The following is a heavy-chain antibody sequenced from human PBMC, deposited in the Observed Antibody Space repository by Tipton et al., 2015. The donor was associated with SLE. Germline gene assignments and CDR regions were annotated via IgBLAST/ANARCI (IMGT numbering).Heavy chain of an antibody. CDR2: TSYSRNT. Sequence: TLSLTCTVSGGSITSRSYYWGWIRQPPGKGLEWIGSTSYSRNTDYNPSLKSRVTISVDTAKNQFSLRLSSVTAADTAVYYCASQGNWNYFDYWGQGTLVPVSS. CDR3: ASQGNWNYFDY. V-gene: IGHV4-39*01. D-gene: IGHD1-20*01. CDR1: GGSITSRSYY. J-gene: IGHJ4*02.